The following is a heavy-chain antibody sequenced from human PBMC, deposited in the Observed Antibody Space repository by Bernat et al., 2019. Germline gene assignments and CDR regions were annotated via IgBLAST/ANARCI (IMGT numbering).Heavy chain of an antibody. CDR3: ARQVYSNLGAFDY. V-gene: IGHV3-30*01. CDR2: ISYDGSNK. Sequence: QVQLVESGGGVVQPGWSLRLSCAASGFTFSSYSMHWVRQAPGKGLEWVAVISYDGSNKYYADSVKGRFTISRDNSKNTLYLQMNSLRAEDTAMYYCARQVYSNLGAFDYWGQGTLVTVSS. D-gene: IGHD4-11*01. CDR1: GFTFSSYS. J-gene: IGHJ4*02.